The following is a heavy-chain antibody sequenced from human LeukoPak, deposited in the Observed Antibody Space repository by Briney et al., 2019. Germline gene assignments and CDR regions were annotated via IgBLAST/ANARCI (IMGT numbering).Heavy chain of an antibody. J-gene: IGHJ4*02. CDR3: ASGRQLGY. CDR1: GVTFSSYW. V-gene: IGHV3-7*01. CDR2: IKQDGSEK. D-gene: IGHD3-16*01. Sequence: GGSLRLSCAASGVTFSSYWMSWVRQAPGKGLEWVANIKQDGSEKYYVDSVKGRFTISRDNAKNSLYLQINSLRAEDTALYYCASGRQLGYWGQGTLVTVSS.